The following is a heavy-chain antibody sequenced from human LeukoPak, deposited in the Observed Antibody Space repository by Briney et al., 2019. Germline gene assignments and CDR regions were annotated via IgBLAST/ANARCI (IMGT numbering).Heavy chain of an antibody. CDR2: ISGSGGST. D-gene: IGHD3-22*01. Sequence: PGGTLRLSCAASGFTFSSYAKSWARQAPGKGLEWVSAISGSGGSTYYAESVKGRFTISRDNSKNSLYLQMNSVRAEDTAVYYCAKGPWNYYDSSGYWPYWGQGTLVTVSS. CDR1: GFTFSSYA. V-gene: IGHV3-23*01. J-gene: IGHJ4*02. CDR3: AKGPWNYYDSSGYWPY.